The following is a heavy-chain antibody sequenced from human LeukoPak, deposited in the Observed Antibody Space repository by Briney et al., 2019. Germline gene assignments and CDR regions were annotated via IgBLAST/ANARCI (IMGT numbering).Heavy chain of an antibody. CDR1: GFTFSNYA. J-gene: IGHJ3*02. CDR2: ISGSGGST. CDR3: AKSLTLRAFDI. D-gene: IGHD3-10*01. V-gene: IGHV3-23*01. Sequence: GSLRLSCAASGFTFSNYAMSWVRQAPGKGLEWVSAISGSGGSTYYADSGKGRFTISRDNSKNTLYLQMNSLRAEDTAVYNCAKSLTLRAFDIWGQGTMVTVSS.